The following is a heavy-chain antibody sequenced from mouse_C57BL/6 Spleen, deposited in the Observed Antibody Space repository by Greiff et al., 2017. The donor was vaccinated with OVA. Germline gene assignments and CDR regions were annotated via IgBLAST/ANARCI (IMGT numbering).Heavy chain of an antibody. CDR1: GYTFTSYW. CDR3: ARGGLRDYAWFAY. J-gene: IGHJ3*01. V-gene: IGHV1-53*01. D-gene: IGHD2-4*01. CDR2: INPSNGGT. Sequence: QVQLQQPGPELVKPGASVKLSCKASGYTFTSYWMHWVKQRPGQGLEWIGNINPSNGGTNYNEKFKSKATLTVDKSSSTAYMQLSSLTSEDSAVYYCARGGLRDYAWFAYWGQGTLVTVSA.